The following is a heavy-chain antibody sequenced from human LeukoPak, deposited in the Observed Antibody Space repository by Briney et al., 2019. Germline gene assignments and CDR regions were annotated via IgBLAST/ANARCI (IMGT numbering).Heavy chain of an antibody. Sequence: PSETLSLTCTVSGGSVSSDSYYWSWIRQPPGKGLEWIGYIYYSGSTNYNPSLKSRVTISVDTSKNQFSLKLSSVTAADTAVYYCARFPDIVATDWVAPADDYWGQGTLVTVSS. CDR1: GGSVSSDSYY. J-gene: IGHJ4*02. CDR2: IYYSGST. D-gene: IGHD5-12*01. V-gene: IGHV4-61*01. CDR3: ARFPDIVATDWVAPADDY.